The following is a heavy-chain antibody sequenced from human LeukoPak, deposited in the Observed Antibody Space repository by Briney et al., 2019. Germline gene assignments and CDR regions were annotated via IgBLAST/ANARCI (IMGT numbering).Heavy chain of an antibody. D-gene: IGHD6-13*01. V-gene: IGHV3-64*04. CDR3: AHISSSWPDY. Sequence: PGGSLRLSCSASGFPFSSYAMHWVRQAPGKGLEYVSAISDSGGSTYYADSVKGRFTISRDNSKNTLYLQMNSLRAEDTAVYYCAHISSSWPDYWGQGTLVTVSS. CDR1: GFPFSSYA. CDR2: ISDSGGST. J-gene: IGHJ4*02.